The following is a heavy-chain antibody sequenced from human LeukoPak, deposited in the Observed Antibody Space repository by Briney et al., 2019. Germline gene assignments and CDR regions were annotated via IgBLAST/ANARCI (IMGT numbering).Heavy chain of an antibody. CDR2: IYNSGST. D-gene: IGHD3-10*01. J-gene: IGHJ4*02. V-gene: IGHV4-38-2*02. Sequence: SETLSLTCTVSGYSISSGYYWGWIRQPPGKGLEWIVSIYNSGSTYYNPSLKSRVTISVDTSKNQFSLKLSSVTAADTAVYYCARHADYYGSGSYSTTQYYFDYWGQGTLVTVSS. CDR1: GYSISSGYY. CDR3: ARHADYYGSGSYSTTQYYFDY.